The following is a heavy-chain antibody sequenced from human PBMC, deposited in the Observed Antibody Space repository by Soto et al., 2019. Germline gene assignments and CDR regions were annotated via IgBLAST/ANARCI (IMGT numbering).Heavy chain of an antibody. Sequence: QLLESGPGLVKPSETLSLTCTVSGGSISSSSYYWGWIRQPPGKGLEWIGSIYYSGSTYYNLSLKSRVTISVDTSKNQFSLKLSSVTAADTAVYYCARLGAGNDFWSHNWFDPWGQGTLVTVSS. J-gene: IGHJ5*02. CDR1: GGSISSSSYY. CDR3: ARLGAGNDFWSHNWFDP. V-gene: IGHV4-39*01. CDR2: IYYSGST. D-gene: IGHD3-3*01.